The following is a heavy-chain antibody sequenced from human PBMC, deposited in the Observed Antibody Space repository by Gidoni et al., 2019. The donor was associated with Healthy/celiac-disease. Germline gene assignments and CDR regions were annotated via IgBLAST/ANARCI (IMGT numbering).Heavy chain of an antibody. V-gene: IGHV3-13*05. CDR2: IGTAGDP. CDR1: GFTFSSYD. J-gene: IGHJ6*02. Sequence: EVQLVESGGGLVQPGGSLRLACAASGFTFSSYDMHWVRQATGKGLEWVSAIGTAGDPYYPGSVKGRFTISIENAKNSLYLQMNSLRAGDTAVYYCARGPAAGLKRYYYYGMDVWGQGTTVTVSS. D-gene: IGHD6-13*01. CDR3: ARGPAAGLKRYYYYGMDV.